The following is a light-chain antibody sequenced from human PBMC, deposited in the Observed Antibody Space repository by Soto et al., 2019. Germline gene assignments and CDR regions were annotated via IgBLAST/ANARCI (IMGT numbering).Light chain of an antibody. CDR3: AAWDDSLSGPV. Sequence: QSVLTQPPSASGTPGQRVTISCSGGTSNIGRNFVSWYQQLPGTAPKLLIYRNDQRPSGVPDRISGSKSGTLGSLAISGLRSEDEADYYCAAWDDSLSGPVFGGGTKLTVL. CDR1: TSNIGRNF. J-gene: IGLJ3*02. V-gene: IGLV1-47*01. CDR2: RND.